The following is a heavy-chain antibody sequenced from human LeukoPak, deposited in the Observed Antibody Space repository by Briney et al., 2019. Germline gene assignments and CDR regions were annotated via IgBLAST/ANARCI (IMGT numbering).Heavy chain of an antibody. V-gene: IGHV3-7*01. J-gene: IGHJ6*03. CDR1: GFSFSSYW. CDR3: ARDRRGYYGTSYMDV. Sequence: PGGSLRLSCAASGFSFSSYWMSWVRQAPGKGLEWMANIKQDGSEKYYVDSVKGRFTISRDNAKNSLYLQMNSLRAEDTAVYYCARDRRGYYGTSYMDVWGKGTTVTISS. D-gene: IGHD3-10*01. CDR2: IKQDGSEK.